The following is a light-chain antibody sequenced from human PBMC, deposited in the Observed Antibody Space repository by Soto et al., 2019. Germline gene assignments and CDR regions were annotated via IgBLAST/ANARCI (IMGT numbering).Light chain of an antibody. V-gene: IGKV4-1*01. CDR3: QQFHTIPWT. CDR1: QTVLNSSNNKTY. CDR2: WAS. J-gene: IGKJ1*01. Sequence: DIVMTQSPDSLAVSLGERATLDCKSSQTVLNSSNNKTYLAWYRQRPGQPPTLLINWASTRQSGVPARFRGSGSGTDFTLTITDLQAEDLAVYYCQQFHTIPWTFGQGTQVEIK.